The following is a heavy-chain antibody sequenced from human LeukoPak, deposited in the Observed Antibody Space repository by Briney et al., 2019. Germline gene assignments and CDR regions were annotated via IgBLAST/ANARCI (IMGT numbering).Heavy chain of an antibody. Sequence: ASVKVSCKASGFTFTSYYMHWVRQAPGQGLEWIGIINPSGGGTRYAQRLQGRVTMTRDTSTSTVYMELSSLRSEDTAVYYCARDVGITVVRGTFDYWGQGTLVTVSS. J-gene: IGHJ4*01. V-gene: IGHV1-46*01. CDR3: ARDVGITVVRGTFDY. D-gene: IGHD3-10*01. CDR2: INPSGGGT. CDR1: GFTFTSYY.